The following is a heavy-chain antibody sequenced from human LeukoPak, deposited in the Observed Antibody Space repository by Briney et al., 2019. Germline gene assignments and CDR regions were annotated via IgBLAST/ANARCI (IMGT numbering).Heavy chain of an antibody. CDR3: ANSAVAGARKRFDP. CDR1: GFTFSSYA. D-gene: IGHD6-19*01. V-gene: IGHV3-23*01. CDR2: ISGSGGST. J-gene: IGHJ5*02. Sequence: GGSLRLSCAASGFTFSSYAMRWVRQAPGKGLEWVSAISGSGGSTYYADYVKGRFTIPRDNSKNTLYLQMNSLRAEDTAVYYCANSAVAGARKRFDPWGQGTLVTVSS.